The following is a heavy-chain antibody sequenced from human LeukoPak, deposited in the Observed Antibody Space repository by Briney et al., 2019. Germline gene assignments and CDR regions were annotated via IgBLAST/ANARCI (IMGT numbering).Heavy chain of an antibody. CDR1: GLTFSSYG. J-gene: IGHJ4*02. V-gene: IGHV3-30*02. D-gene: IGHD3-10*01. CDR3: WFGESNFDY. Sequence: GGSLRLSCAASGLTFSSYGMHWVRQAPGKGLQWVAFIQYDGNNNYHADSVKGRFTISRDNSKNTLYLQMNNLRAEDTAVYYSWFGESNFDYWGQGTLVTVSS. CDR2: IQYDGNNN.